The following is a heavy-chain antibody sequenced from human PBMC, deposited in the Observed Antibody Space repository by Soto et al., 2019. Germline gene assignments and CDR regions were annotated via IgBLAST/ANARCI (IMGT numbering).Heavy chain of an antibody. D-gene: IGHD6-19*01. J-gene: IGHJ4*02. CDR3: ARDCAGYSSGWYQRGGFDY. V-gene: IGHV3-33*01. CDR1: GFTFSSYG. CDR2: IWYDASNK. Sequence: QVQLVESGGGVVQPGRSLRLSCAASGFTFSSYGMHWVRQAPGKGLEWVAVIWYDASNKYYADSVKGRFTISRDNSKNRLYRQMNSLRAEDTAVYYCARDCAGYSSGWYQRGGFDYWGQGTLVTVSS.